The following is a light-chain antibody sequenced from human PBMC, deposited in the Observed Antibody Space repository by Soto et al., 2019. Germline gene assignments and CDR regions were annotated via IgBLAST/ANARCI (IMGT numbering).Light chain of an antibody. J-gene: IGLJ1*01. V-gene: IGLV3-21*02. Sequence: SYELTQPPSVSVAPGQTARISCGGNIGSKSVHWYQQKSGQAPVLVVYEDSDRPSGIPERISGSNSGNTATLTISRVEAGDEADYYCQVWDSSSDHDFFGTGTKLTVL. CDR3: QVWDSSSDHDF. CDR2: EDS. CDR1: IGSKS.